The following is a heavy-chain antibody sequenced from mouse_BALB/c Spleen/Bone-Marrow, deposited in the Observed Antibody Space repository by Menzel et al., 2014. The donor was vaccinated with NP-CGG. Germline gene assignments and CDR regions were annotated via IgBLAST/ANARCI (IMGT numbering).Heavy chain of an antibody. D-gene: IGHD1-1*01. V-gene: IGHV4-1*02. CDR1: GFDFSRYW. CDR3: ARPDYYGYLNY. Sequence: DVMLVESGGGLVQPGGSLKLSCAASGFDFSRYWMSRVRQAPGKGLEWIGEINPDSRTINYSPSLKDKFIISRDNAKNTLYLRLNKVRSEDTALYYCARPDYYGYLNYWGQGTTLTVSS. CDR2: INPDSRTI. J-gene: IGHJ2*01.